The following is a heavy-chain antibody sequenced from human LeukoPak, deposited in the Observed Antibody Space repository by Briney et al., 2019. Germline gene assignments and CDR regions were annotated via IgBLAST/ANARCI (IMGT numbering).Heavy chain of an antibody. D-gene: IGHD3-22*01. V-gene: IGHV3-21*01. CDR2: ISTSSSYI. CDR1: GFTFSSYS. Sequence: GGSLGLSCAASGFTFSSYSMNWVRQAPGKGLEWVSFISTSSSYIYYADSVKGRFTISRDNAKNSLYLQMNSLRAEDTAVYYCARDYYDSSGYYDRWGQGTLVTVSS. J-gene: IGHJ5*02. CDR3: ARDYYDSSGYYDR.